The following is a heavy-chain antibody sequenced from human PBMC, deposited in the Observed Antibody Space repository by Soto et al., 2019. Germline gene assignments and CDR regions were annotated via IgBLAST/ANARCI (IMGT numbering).Heavy chain of an antibody. Sequence: QVQLVESGGGVVQPGRSLRLSCEASGFTFSSYGMHWVRQAPGKGLEWVACISNDGSDKSYSDSVRSRFTITRDNSKNTLHLEMNSLRAEDTVVYYCAKGSGYDFDYWGQGTLVIVSS. CDR1: GFTFSSYG. V-gene: IGHV3-30*18. D-gene: IGHD5-12*01. J-gene: IGHJ4*02. CDR3: AKGSGYDFDY. CDR2: ISNDGSDK.